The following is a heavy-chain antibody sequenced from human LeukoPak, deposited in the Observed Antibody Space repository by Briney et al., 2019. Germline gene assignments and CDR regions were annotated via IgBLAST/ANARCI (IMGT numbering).Heavy chain of an antibody. CDR1: GYTFTSYG. CDR2: ISTYNGST. V-gene: IGHV1-18*01. CDR3: ARAERGYDILTGYSKYYFDY. D-gene: IGHD3-9*01. Sequence: GASVKVSCKASGYTFTSYGISCVRQAPGQGLEWMGWISTYNGSTNYAQRLQGRVTMTTDTSTSTAYMELRSLRSDDTAVYYCARAERGYDILTGYSKYYFDYWGQGTLVIVSS. J-gene: IGHJ4*02.